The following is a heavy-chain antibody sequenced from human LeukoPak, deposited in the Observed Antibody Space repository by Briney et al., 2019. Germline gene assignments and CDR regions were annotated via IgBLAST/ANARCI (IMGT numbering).Heavy chain of an antibody. J-gene: IGHJ3*02. Sequence: SETLSLTCIVSGYSISSGYYWGWIRQPPGKGLEWIGSIYHSGSTNYNPSLKGRVTISVDTSKNQFSLKLSSVTAADTAVYFCARGPYSYDSSGAFDIWGQGTMVTVSS. CDR1: GYSISSGYY. V-gene: IGHV4-38-2*02. CDR2: IYHSGST. D-gene: IGHD3-22*01. CDR3: ARGPYSYDSSGAFDI.